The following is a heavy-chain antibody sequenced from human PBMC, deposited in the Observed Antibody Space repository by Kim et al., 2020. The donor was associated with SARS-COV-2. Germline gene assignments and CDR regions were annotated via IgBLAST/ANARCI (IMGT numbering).Heavy chain of an antibody. CDR1: GGSISSGGYY. J-gene: IGHJ6*02. CDR3: ARDSVAAAGDNYYYYGMDV. Sequence: SETLSPTCTVSGGSISSGGYYWSWIRQHPGKGLEWIGYISYSGSTYYNPSLKSRVTISVDTSKNQFSLKLSSVTAADTAVYYCARDSVAAAGDNYYYYGMDVWGQGTTVTGSS. D-gene: IGHD6-13*01. V-gene: IGHV4-31*03. CDR2: ISYSGST.